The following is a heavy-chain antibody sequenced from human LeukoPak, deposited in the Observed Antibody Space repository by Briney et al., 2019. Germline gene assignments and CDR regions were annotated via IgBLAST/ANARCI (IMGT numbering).Heavy chain of an antibody. CDR3: ARAENYYDSSGYYYRGYFQH. V-gene: IGHV4-59*01. CDR2: IYYSGST. J-gene: IGHJ1*01. Sequence: PSETLSLTCVVPGGSISSYSWSWIRQPPGNGLEWIGYIYYSGSTNYNPSLNSRATISVDTSKNQFSLKLSSVTAAYTAVYYCARAENYYDSSGYYYRGYFQHWGQGTLVTVSS. D-gene: IGHD3-22*01. CDR1: GGSISSYS.